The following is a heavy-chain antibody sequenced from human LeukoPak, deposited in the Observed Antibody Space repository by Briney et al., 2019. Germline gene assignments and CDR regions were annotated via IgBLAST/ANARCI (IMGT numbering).Heavy chain of an antibody. CDR2: IYYSGST. V-gene: IGHV4-59*12. D-gene: IGHD1-14*01. J-gene: IGHJ6*03. Sequence: SETLSLTCTVSGGSISSYYWSWIRQPPGKGLEWIGYIYYSGSTNYNPSLKSRVTISVDTSKNQFSLKLSSVTAADTAVYYCARVRTGYYYMDVWGKGTTVTVSS. CDR3: ARVRTGYYYMDV. CDR1: GGSISSYY.